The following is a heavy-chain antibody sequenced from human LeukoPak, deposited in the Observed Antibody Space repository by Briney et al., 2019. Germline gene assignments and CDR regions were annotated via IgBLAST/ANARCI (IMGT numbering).Heavy chain of an antibody. CDR1: GFTFSSYA. CDR3: AKAALRYQLLSSLDY. D-gene: IGHD2-2*01. CDR2: ISGSGAST. J-gene: IGHJ4*02. V-gene: IGHV3-23*01. Sequence: PGGSLRLSCAASGFTFSSYAMNWARQAPGKGLEWVSAISGSGASTYYADSVKGRFTTSRDNSKNTLYLQMNSLRAEDTAIYYCAKAALRYQLLSSLDYWGQGTLVTVSS.